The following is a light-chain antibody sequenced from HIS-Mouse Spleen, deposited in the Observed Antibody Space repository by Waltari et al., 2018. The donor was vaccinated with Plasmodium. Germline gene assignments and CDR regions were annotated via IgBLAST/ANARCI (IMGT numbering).Light chain of an antibody. V-gene: IGLV3-10*01. CDR3: YSTDSSGNHRV. CDR2: EDS. CDR1: ALPTKS. Sequence: SYELTQPPSVSVSPGQTARITCSGDALPTKSAYWYQQTSGQAPVLVIYEDSKRPSGIPERFSGSSSGTMATLTISGAQVEDEADYYCYSTDSSGNHRVFGGGTKLTVL. J-gene: IGLJ3*02.